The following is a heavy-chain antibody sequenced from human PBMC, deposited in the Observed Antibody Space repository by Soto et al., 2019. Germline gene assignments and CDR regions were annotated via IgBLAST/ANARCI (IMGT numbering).Heavy chain of an antibody. Sequence: PGETLSLTCAVYGGFLSESYWTWIRQPPGKGLEWIGEINHVGGTNYNPSLKSRVTMSVDTSQNQFSLRLISVTAADTAMYFCVRIRYQLPSSVLWLDPWGQGTPVTVSS. CDR2: INHVGGT. D-gene: IGHD3-16*01. J-gene: IGHJ5*02. V-gene: IGHV4-34*01. CDR1: GGFLSESY. CDR3: VRIRYQLPSSVLWLDP.